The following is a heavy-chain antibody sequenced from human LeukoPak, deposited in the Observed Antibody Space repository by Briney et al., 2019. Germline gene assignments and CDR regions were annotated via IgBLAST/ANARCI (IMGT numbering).Heavy chain of an antibody. Sequence: GGSLRLSCAASGFTFSSYGMSWVRQAPGKGLEWVANIKQDGSEKYYVDSVKGRFTISRENAESSLYLQMNSLRAEDTAVYYCARGGIQVSGIDEFDYWGQGTLVTVSS. CDR1: GFTFSSYG. CDR3: ARGGIQVSGIDEFDY. V-gene: IGHV3-7*04. D-gene: IGHD6-19*01. CDR2: IKQDGSEK. J-gene: IGHJ4*02.